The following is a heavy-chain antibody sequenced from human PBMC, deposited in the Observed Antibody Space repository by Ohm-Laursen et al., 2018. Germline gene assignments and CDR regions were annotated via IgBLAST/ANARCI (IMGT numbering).Heavy chain of an antibody. J-gene: IGHJ5*02. CDR2: IYYSGST. Sequence: SQTLSLTCTVSGCSISSYYWSWIRQRPGMGRERIGNIYYSGSTNYNPSLKSRVTISVDTSKNQFSVKLSSVTAADTAVYYFGRDRDQWELGWFDPWGQGTLVTVSS. D-gene: IGHD1-26*01. CDR1: GCSISSYY. V-gene: IGHV4-59*01. CDR3: GRDRDQWELGWFDP.